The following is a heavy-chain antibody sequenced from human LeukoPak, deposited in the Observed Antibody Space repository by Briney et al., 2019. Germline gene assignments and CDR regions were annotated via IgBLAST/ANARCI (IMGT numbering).Heavy chain of an antibody. V-gene: IGHV4-30-2*01. D-gene: IGHD3-10*01. Sequence: SETLSLTCTVSGGPISSGGLYWGWIGPRQGTGLEWIGFIYHSVSTIYNPSLKSRVTISVDRSKNQFSLKQSSVTAADTAVYDGAREPEPRLGAGSLGSFDIWGQGAMVTVSS. CDR3: AREPEPRLGAGSLGSFDI. CDR2: IYHSVST. J-gene: IGHJ3*02. CDR1: GGPISSGGLY.